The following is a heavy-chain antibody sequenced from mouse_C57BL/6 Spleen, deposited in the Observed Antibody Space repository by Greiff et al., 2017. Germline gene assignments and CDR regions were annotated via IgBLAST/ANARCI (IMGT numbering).Heavy chain of an antibody. Sequence: VQLQQSGAELVRPGTSVKVSCKASGYAFTNYLIEWVKQRPGQGLEWIGVINPGSGGTNYNEKFKGKATLTADKSSSTAYMQLSSLTSEDSAVYFCSTMVTEDWFAYWGQGTLVTVSA. CDR3: STMVTEDWFAY. V-gene: IGHV1-54*01. J-gene: IGHJ3*01. CDR1: GYAFTNYL. D-gene: IGHD2-2*01. CDR2: INPGSGGT.